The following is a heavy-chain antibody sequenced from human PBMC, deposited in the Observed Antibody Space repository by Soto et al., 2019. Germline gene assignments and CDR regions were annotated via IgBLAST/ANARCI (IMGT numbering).Heavy chain of an antibody. CDR3: ARDLGSAAFDI. D-gene: IGHD1-26*01. V-gene: IGHV4-59*01. J-gene: IGHJ3*02. Sequence: RQPPGKGLEYIGYIYYSGSTNYNPSLKSRVTISVDTSKNQFSLKLSSVTAADTAVYYCARDLGSAAFDIWGQGTMVTVSS. CDR2: IYYSGST.